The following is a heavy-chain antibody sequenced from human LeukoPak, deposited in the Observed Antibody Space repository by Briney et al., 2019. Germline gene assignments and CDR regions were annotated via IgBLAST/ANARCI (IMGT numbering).Heavy chain of an antibody. CDR1: GFSLSTSGMC. CDR2: IDWDDDK. V-gene: IGHV2-70*11. Sequence: SGPTLVNPTQTLTLTCTFSGFSLSTSGMCVSWIRQPPGKALEWLARIDWDDDKYYSTSLKTRLTISKDTSKNQVVLTMTNMDPVDTATYYCARTRTRYDSSGYVLDYWGQGTLVTVSS. J-gene: IGHJ4*02. CDR3: ARTRTRYDSSGYVLDY. D-gene: IGHD3-22*01.